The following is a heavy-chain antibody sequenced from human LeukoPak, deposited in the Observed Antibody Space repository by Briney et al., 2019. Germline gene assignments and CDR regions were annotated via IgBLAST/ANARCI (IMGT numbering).Heavy chain of an antibody. CDR2: IYSGGNT. J-gene: IGHJ4*02. CDR1: GFSVSHNY. CDR3: TRDTPGIAASVSGG. D-gene: IGHD6-13*01. Sequence: GGSLRLSCTASGFSVSHNYMNWVRQAPGKGLEWVAPIYSGGNTHYADSVKGRFTISRDNSKNTLYLQMSSLRVEDTAVYYCTRDTPGIAASVSGGWGQGTLVTLSS. V-gene: IGHV3-53*01.